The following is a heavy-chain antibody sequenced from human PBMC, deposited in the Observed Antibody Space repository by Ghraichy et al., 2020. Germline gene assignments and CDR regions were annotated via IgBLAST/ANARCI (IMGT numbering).Heavy chain of an antibody. CDR2: ISGSGSST. V-gene: IGHV3-23*01. Sequence: GGSLRLSCAASGFTFSSYAMSWVRQAPGKGLEWVSGISGSGSSTYYADSVKGRFTISRDNSKNTLYLQMNSLRAKDTAMYYCAKDRYSSIRNFDYWGQGTLVTVSS. CDR1: GFTFSSYA. J-gene: IGHJ4*02. D-gene: IGHD6-13*01. CDR3: AKDRYSSIRNFDY.